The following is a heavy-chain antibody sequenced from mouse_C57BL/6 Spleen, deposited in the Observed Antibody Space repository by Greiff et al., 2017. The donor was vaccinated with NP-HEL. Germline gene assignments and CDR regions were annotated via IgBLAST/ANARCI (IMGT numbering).Heavy chain of an antibody. V-gene: IGHV1-69*01. D-gene: IGHD5-5*01. J-gene: IGHJ3*01. CDR3: ATGGSLPFAY. CDR1: GYTFTSYW. Sequence: QVQLQQPGAELVMPGASVKLSCKASGYTFTSYWMHWVKQRPGQGLEWIGEIDPSDSYTNYNQKFKGKSTLTVDKSSSTAYMQLSSLTSEDSAVYYCATGGSLPFAYWGQGTLVTVSA. CDR2: IDPSDSYT.